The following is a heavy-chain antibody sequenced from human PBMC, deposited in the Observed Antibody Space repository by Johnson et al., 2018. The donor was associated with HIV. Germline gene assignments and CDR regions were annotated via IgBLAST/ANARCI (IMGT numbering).Heavy chain of an antibody. CDR3: ATSTASDALDI. D-gene: IGHD1-1*01. CDR1: GFTFSSGFTFSVYW. CDR2: IKSDGST. Sequence: VQLVESGGALIQPGGSLRLSCAASGFTFSSGFTFSVYWMHWVRQAPGKGLVWVSRIKSDGSTTYADSVKGRFTISRDNAKNTVYLQMNSLRAEDTAVYYCATSTASDALDIWGQGTMVTVSS. J-gene: IGHJ3*02. V-gene: IGHV3-74*02.